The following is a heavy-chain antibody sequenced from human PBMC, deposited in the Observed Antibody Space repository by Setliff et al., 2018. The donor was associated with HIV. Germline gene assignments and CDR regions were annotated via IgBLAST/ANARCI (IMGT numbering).Heavy chain of an antibody. J-gene: IGHJ3*02. D-gene: IGHD1-1*01. CDR1: GGSFSSYY. CDR2: INHSGST. V-gene: IGHV4-34*01. CDR3: ARAPEPRGGVFNI. Sequence: SETLSLTCAVYGGSFSSYYWSWIRQPPGKGLEWIGEINHSGSTHYNPSLKSRLTISVDKSKNQFSLKLSSVTVADTAVYYCARAPEPRGGVFNIWGQGTMVTVSS.